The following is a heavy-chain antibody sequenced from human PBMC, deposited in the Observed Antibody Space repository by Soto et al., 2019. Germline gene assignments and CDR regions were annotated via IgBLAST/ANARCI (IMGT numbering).Heavy chain of an antibody. CDR1: VFTFSSYC. V-gene: IGHV3-33*01. CDR2: IWYDGSNK. CDR3: ARDGLCRKCRFDYYYYMDD. J-gene: IGHJ6*03. D-gene: IGHD3-10*02. Sequence: GGSLRLSCAASVFTFSSYCMHWVRHAPGKGREGVAVIWYDGSNKYYADSGKGRFTISRDNSKNTLYLQMNSLRAEDTAVYYCARDGLCRKCRFDYYYYMDDWGKGTTVTVSS.